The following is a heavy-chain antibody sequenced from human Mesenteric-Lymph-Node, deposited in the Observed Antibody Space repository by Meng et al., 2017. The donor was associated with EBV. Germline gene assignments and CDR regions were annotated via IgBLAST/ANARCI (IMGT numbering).Heavy chain of an antibody. J-gene: IGHJ4*02. CDR1: GYSFTEYA. D-gene: IGHD3-10*01. V-gene: IGHV1-3*01. Sequence: VQLGQVGAEVRKPGASVKVSCKTSGYSFTEYAMHWVRQAPGQGLEWMGWMNVDNGKTKYSEKFQGRVTFTRDKSATTGYMDLSSLTSEDTAVYFCARGPSTYLYGSGSFQLDSWGPGTLVTVSS. CDR3: ARGPSTYLYGSGSFQLDS. CDR2: MNVDNGKT.